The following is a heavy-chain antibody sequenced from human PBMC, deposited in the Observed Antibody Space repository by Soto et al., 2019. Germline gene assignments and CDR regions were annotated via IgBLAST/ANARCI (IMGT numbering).Heavy chain of an antibody. D-gene: IGHD3-9*01. CDR1: GGSISSGGYY. Sequence: QVQLQESGPGLVKPSQTLPLTCTVSGGSISSGGYYWSWIRQHPGKGLEWIGYIYYSGITYYNPSLKSRVTISVDTSKNQFSLKLSSVTAADTAVYYCARERTYYDILTGYYPNWFDPWGQGTLVTVSS. V-gene: IGHV4-31*03. CDR2: IYYSGIT. CDR3: ARERTYYDILTGYYPNWFDP. J-gene: IGHJ5*02.